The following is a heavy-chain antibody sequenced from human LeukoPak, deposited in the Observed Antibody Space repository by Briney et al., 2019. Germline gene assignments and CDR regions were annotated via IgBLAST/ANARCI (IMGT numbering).Heavy chain of an antibody. J-gene: IGHJ4*02. D-gene: IGHD3-22*01. CDR1: GGSISNYY. CDR2: IYYSGNT. V-gene: IGHV4-59*12. Sequence: SETLSLTCTVSGGSISNYYWSWIRQPPGKGLEWIGYIYYSGNTNYDPSLKSRVTMSVDTSKNQFSLKLNSVTAADTAVYYCARDRYYYDSSGYSIFDYWGQGTLVTVSS. CDR3: ARDRYYYDSSGYSIFDY.